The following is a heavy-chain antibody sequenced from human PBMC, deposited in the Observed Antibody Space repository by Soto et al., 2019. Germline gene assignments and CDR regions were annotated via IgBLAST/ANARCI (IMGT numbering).Heavy chain of an antibody. J-gene: IGHJ6*02. CDR3: AKDLGMDYDFWSGYYYYYGMDV. CDR2: ISGSGDRT. CDR1: GINISDYP. V-gene: IGHV3-23*01. Sequence: GGSLRLSCTAAGINISDYPRSWVRQETGKGLDWVSGISGSGDRTYYADSAKGRFTISKDISRNSLYLQMNSLRAEDTAVYYCAKDLGMDYDFWSGYYYYYGMDVWGQGTTVTVSS. D-gene: IGHD3-3*01.